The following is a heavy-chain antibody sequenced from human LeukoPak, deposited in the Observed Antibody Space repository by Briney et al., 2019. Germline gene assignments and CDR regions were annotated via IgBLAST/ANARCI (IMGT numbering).Heavy chain of an antibody. CDR1: GYSFTTYE. J-gene: IGHJ4*02. D-gene: IGHD3-10*01. V-gene: IGHV1-8*01. Sequence: ASVKVSCKASGYSFTTYEINWVRQATGQGLEWMGWMNPNSGVTAYAQKFQDRITMTRNTSTTTAYMDLSSLRSEDTAVYYCARGREDYYDSGSFPPLGNWGQGTLVTVSS. CDR3: ARGREDYYDSGSFPPLGN. CDR2: MNPNSGVT.